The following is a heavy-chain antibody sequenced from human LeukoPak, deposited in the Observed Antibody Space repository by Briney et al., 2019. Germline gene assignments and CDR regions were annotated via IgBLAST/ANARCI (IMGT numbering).Heavy chain of an antibody. CDR3: ARGGGGNSVPY. D-gene: IGHD4-23*01. J-gene: IGHJ4*02. Sequence: PSETLSLTCSVSGGSISSSSYYWGWIRQPPGKGLEWIGSIYYSGNTYNNPSLKSRVTISVDTSKNQLSLKLSSVTAADTAVYYCARGGGGNSVPYWGQGTLVTVSS. CDR2: IYYSGNT. V-gene: IGHV4-39*07. CDR1: GGSISSSSYY.